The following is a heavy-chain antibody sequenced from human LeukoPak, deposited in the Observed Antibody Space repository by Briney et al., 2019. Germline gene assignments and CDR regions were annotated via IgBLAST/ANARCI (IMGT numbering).Heavy chain of an antibody. CDR1: GFTFSSYW. CDR3: ARDLYDSSGYYSYYFDY. V-gene: IGHV3-7*01. Sequence: GGSLRLSCAASGFTFSSYWMSWVRQAPGKGLEWVANIKQGGSEKYYVDSVKGRFTISRDNAKNSLYLQMNSLRAEDTAVYYCARDLYDSSGYYSYYFDYWGQGTLVTVSS. D-gene: IGHD3-22*01. J-gene: IGHJ4*02. CDR2: IKQGGSEK.